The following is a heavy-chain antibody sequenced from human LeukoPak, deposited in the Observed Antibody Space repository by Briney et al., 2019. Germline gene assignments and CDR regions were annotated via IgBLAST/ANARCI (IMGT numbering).Heavy chain of an antibody. CDR1: GYTLTIYG. V-gene: IGHV1-18*01. CDR2: ISTQSGNT. J-gene: IGHJ4*02. CDR3: ARGAYGDK. Sequence: GASVTVSYAASGYTLTIYGINWMRQAPGQGLEWMGWISTQSGNTNYAQKVQGRLTLTTDRSTNTAYMELRSLRSDDTAVYYCARGAYGDKWGQGTMVTVSS. D-gene: IGHD4-17*01.